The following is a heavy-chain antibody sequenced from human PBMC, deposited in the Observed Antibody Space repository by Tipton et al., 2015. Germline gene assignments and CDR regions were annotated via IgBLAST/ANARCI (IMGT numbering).Heavy chain of an antibody. Sequence: SLRLSCAASGFTFDDYAMHWVRQAPGKGLEWVSGVSWNSGSIGYADSVKGRFTVSRDNAKNSLYLQMNSLRDEDTAVYYCARLQIMGPFDYWGQGTLVTVSS. CDR2: VSWNSGSI. V-gene: IGHV3-9*01. D-gene: IGHD2-21*02. CDR1: GFTFDDYA. J-gene: IGHJ4*02. CDR3: ARLQIMGPFDY.